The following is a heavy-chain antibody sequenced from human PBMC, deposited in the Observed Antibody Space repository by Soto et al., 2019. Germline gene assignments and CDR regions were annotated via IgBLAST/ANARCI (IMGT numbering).Heavy chain of an antibody. CDR2: ITDSGGST. D-gene: IGHD4-17*01. CDR1: GFTFSSYA. Sequence: GGSLRLSCAASGFTFSSYAMSWVRQAPGKGLQWVSTITDSGGSTYYADSVKGRFTVSRDNSKSTLYLQMSSLRAEDTAVYYCAKRTSTVTTALRYYYYGMDVWGQGTTVTVSS. J-gene: IGHJ6*02. CDR3: AKRTSTVTTALRYYYYGMDV. V-gene: IGHV3-23*01.